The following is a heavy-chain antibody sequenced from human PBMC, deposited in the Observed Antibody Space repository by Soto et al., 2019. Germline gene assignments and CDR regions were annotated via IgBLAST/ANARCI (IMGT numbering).Heavy chain of an antibody. Sequence: EVQLVETGGGLIQPGGSLRLSCAASGFTVSSSSMSWVRQAPGKGLEWVSVIHSDGRTYHADSVKGRFTISSDNSKNTLYLRMNSLRVEDTAVYYCARVSSGVGATGCADYWGQGTLVTVSS. D-gene: IGHD1-26*01. V-gene: IGHV3-53*02. CDR3: ARVSSGVGATGCADY. CDR1: GFTVSSSS. CDR2: IHSDGRT. J-gene: IGHJ4*02.